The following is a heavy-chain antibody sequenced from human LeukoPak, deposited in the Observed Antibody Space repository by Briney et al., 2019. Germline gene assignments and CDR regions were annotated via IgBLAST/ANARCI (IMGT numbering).Heavy chain of an antibody. CDR3: ATGRIAAAGLDY. D-gene: IGHD6-13*01. CDR1: GYTLTELS. J-gene: IGHJ4*02. Sequence: GASVKVSCKVSGYTLTELSMHWVRQAPGKGLEWVGGFDPEDGETIYAQKFQGRVAMTQDTSTDTAYMELSSLRSEDTAVYYCATGRIAAAGLDYWGQGTLVTVSS. V-gene: IGHV1-24*01. CDR2: FDPEDGET.